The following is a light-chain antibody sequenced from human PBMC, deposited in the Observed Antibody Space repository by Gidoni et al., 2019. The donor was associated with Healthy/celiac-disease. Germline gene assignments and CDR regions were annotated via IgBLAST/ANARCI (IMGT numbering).Light chain of an antibody. J-gene: IGLJ1*01. Sequence: QSALTQPSSVSGSPGQSITISCTGTSSDVGSYTLVSWYQQHPGKAPKLMSYEGSKRPSGVSNRFSGSKSGNTASLTISGLQAEDEADYYCCSYAGSYVFGTGTKVTVL. V-gene: IGLV2-23*01. CDR3: CSYAGSYV. CDR1: SSDVGSYTL. CDR2: EGS.